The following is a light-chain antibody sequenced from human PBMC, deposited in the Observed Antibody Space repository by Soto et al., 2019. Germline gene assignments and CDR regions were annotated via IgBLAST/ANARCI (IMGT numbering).Light chain of an antibody. CDR3: CSYAGSSTRYA. CDR1: SSDVGSYNL. V-gene: IGLV2-23*01. Sequence: QSVLTQPASVSGSPGQSITISCTGTSSDVGSYNLVSWYQHHPGKAPKLMIYEGSKRPSGVSNRFSGSKSGNTASLTISGLQAEDEADYHCCSYAGSSTRYAFGTGTKVTVL. J-gene: IGLJ1*01. CDR2: EGS.